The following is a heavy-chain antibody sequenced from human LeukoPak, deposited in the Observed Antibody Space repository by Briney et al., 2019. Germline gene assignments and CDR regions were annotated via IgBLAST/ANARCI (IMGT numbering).Heavy chain of an antibody. D-gene: IGHD3-22*01. V-gene: IGHV3-21*01. CDR1: GFTFSSYS. CDR3: ARAEAGSYYDSSGYYYGEGFDY. Sequence: GGSLRLSCAASGFTFSSYSMNWVRQAPGKGLEWVSSISSSSSYIYYADPVKGRFTISRDNAKNSLYLQMNSLRAEDTAVYYCARAEAGSYYDSSGYYYGEGFDYWGQGTLVTVSS. J-gene: IGHJ4*02. CDR2: ISSSSSYI.